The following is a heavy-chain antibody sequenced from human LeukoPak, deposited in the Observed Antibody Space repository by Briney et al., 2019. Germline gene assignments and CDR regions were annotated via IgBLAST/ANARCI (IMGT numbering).Heavy chain of an antibody. J-gene: IGHJ4*02. CDR1: GFTFSSYA. Sequence: SGGSLRLSCAASGFTFSSYAMSWVRQAPWKGLEWVSAISGSGGSTYYAGSVKGRFTISRDNSKNTLYLQMNSLRAEDTAVYYCAKELYSGSYYGFDYWGQGTLVTVSS. CDR3: AKELYSGSYYGFDY. CDR2: ISGSGGST. D-gene: IGHD1-26*01. V-gene: IGHV3-23*01.